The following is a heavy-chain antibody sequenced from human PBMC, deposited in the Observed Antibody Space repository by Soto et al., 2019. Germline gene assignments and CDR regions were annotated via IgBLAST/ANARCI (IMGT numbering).Heavy chain of an antibody. V-gene: IGHV4-30-4*01. J-gene: IGHJ4*02. CDR2: IYYSGST. CDR3: ARGYCSGGSCYSFDY. Sequence: QVQLQESGPGLVKPSQTLSLTCTVSGGSISSGDYYWSWIRQPPGKGLEWIGYIYYSGSTYYNPSLKNRVTISVDTSKNQFSLKLSSVTAADTAVYYCARGYCSGGSCYSFDYWGQGTLVTVSS. CDR1: GGSISSGDYY. D-gene: IGHD2-15*01.